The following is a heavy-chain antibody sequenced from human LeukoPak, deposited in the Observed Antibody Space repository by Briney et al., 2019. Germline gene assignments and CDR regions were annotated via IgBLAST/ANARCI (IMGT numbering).Heavy chain of an antibody. CDR2: INPNSGGT. CDR3: ARDQSGSSVAGGRGIDY. CDR1: GYTFSSYD. Sequence: VASVKVSCKASGYTFSSYDINWVRQAPGQGLEWMGWINPNSGGTNYAQKFQGRVTMTRDTSISTAYMELSGLRSDDTAVYYCARDQSGSSVAGGRGIDYWGQGTLVTVSS. V-gene: IGHV1-2*02. J-gene: IGHJ4*02. D-gene: IGHD6-19*01.